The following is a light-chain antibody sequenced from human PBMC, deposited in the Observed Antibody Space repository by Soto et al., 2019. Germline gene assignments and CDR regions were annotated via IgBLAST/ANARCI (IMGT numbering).Light chain of an antibody. Sequence: EIVLTQFPGTLSLSPGERATLSCRASQTVTSGSLAWYRQKPGQAPKLLIYGASNRAAGIPGRFSGRGSGREFTLTISRLEPEDFAVYYCQYYDNSLPWTFGRGTKVELK. CDR2: GAS. CDR3: QYYDNSLPWT. V-gene: IGKV3-20*01. J-gene: IGKJ1*01. CDR1: QTVTSGS.